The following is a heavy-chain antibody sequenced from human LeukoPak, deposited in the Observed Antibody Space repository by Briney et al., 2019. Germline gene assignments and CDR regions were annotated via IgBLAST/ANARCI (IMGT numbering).Heavy chain of an antibody. D-gene: IGHD2-21*02. Sequence: SETLSLTCTVSGGSISSGDYYWSWIRQPPGKGLEWIGYIYYSGSTYYNPSLKSRVTISVDTSKNQFSLKLSSVTAADTAVYYCARHGPAVVTATRGYDAFDIWGQGTMVTVSS. CDR2: IYYSGST. CDR1: GGSISSGDYY. J-gene: IGHJ3*02. CDR3: ARHGPAVVTATRGYDAFDI. V-gene: IGHV4-30-4*01.